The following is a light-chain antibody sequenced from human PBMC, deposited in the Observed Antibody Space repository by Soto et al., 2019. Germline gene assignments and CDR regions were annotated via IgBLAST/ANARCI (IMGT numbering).Light chain of an antibody. CDR2: GAS. J-gene: IGKJ2*01. CDR3: QQYDNSLYT. CDR1: QSLSSSY. Sequence: EMVLTQSPGTLSLSPGERATLSCRASQSLSSSYLAWYQQKPGQTPRLLIYGASTRAAGIPDRFSGSGSGTDFTLTISRLEPEDFAVYYCQQYDNSLYTFGQGTKLEIK. V-gene: IGKV3-20*01.